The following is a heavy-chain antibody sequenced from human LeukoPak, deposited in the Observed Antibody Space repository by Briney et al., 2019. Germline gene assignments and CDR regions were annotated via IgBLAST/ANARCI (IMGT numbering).Heavy chain of an antibody. CDR3: ARGLAVAATINFDS. CDR1: GYTFTSYY. Sequence: ASVKVSCKASGYTFTSYYMHWVRQAPGQGLEWMGRIIPILGITNYAQKYQGRARMTADRSTSTAYMELSSLRSVDTAVYYCARGLAVAATINFDSWGQGTLVTVSS. D-gene: IGHD6-19*01. V-gene: IGHV1-2*02. CDR2: IIPILGIT. J-gene: IGHJ4*02.